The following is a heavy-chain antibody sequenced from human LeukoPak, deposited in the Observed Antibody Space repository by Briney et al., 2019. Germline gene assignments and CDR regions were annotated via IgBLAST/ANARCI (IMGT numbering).Heavy chain of an antibody. CDR3: ARDGPGITIFGRFDY. CDR1: GFTFSNYV. Sequence: GGSLRLSCVASGFTFSNYVMHWVRQAPGKGLEWVADISYDGFNKYYADSVRGRFTISRDNSKNTLYLQMNSLRAEDTAVYYCARDGPGITIFGRFDYWGQGTLVTVSS. CDR2: ISYDGFNK. J-gene: IGHJ4*02. V-gene: IGHV3-30-3*01. D-gene: IGHD3-3*01.